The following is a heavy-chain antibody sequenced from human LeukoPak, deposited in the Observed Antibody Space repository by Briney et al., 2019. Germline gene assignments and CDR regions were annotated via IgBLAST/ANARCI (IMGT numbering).Heavy chain of an antibody. D-gene: IGHD3-3*01. CDR3: ARSQYSYDFWSGYLYYFDY. V-gene: IGHV1-2*02. Sequence: ASVKVSCKASGYTFTGYYMHWVRQAPGQGLEWMGWINPNSGGTNYAQKFQGRVTMTSDTSISTAYMELSRLRSDDTAVYYCARSQYSYDFWSGYLYYFDYWGQGTLVTVSS. J-gene: IGHJ4*02. CDR2: INPNSGGT. CDR1: GYTFTGYY.